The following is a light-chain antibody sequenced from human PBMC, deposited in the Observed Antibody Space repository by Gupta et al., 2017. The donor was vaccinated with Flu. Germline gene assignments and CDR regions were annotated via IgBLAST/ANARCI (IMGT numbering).Light chain of an antibody. J-gene: IGLJ3*02. Sequence: SITISCTGTSSDVGGYDYVSWYQQHPGKAPKLMIYEVNKRPSGVSTRFSGSKSGNTASLTISGLQAEDESDYYCSSYTSSKTWVFGGGTKVTVL. CDR3: SSYTSSKTWV. V-gene: IGLV2-14*01. CDR2: EVN. CDR1: SSDVGGYDY.